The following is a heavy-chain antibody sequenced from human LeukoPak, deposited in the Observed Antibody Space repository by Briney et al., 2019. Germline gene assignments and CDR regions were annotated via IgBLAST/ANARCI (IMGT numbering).Heavy chain of an antibody. CDR3: AKEHSGRDRPFDY. Sequence: NPGGSLRLSCAASGFTFSDYYMSWIRQAPGKGLEWVSYISSSGSTIYYADSVKGRFTISRDNSKNTLYLQMNSLRAEDTAVYYCAKEHSGRDRPFDYWGQGTLVTVSS. CDR2: ISSSGSTI. V-gene: IGHV3-11*04. D-gene: IGHD1-26*01. J-gene: IGHJ4*02. CDR1: GFTFSDYY.